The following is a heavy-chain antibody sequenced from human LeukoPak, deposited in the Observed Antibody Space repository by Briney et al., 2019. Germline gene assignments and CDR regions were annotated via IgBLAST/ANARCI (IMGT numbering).Heavy chain of an antibody. CDR3: ARQRGSPMVVSSRSIDY. Sequence: SETLSLTCAVSGYSISSGYYWGWIRQPPGKGLEWIGSIYYSGSTYYNPSLKSRVTISVDTSKNQFSLKLSSVTAADTAVYYCARQRGSPMVVSSRSIDYWGQGTLVTVSS. V-gene: IGHV4-38-2*01. CDR1: GYSISSGYY. CDR2: IYYSGST. D-gene: IGHD2-15*01. J-gene: IGHJ4*02.